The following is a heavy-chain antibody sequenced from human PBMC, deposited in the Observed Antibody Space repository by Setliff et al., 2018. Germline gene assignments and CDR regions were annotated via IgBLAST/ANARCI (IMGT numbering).Heavy chain of an antibody. J-gene: IGHJ6*03. D-gene: IGHD5-12*01. CDR2: INTHTGNP. CDR3: ARASRYGTIKYRGDYYMDV. CDR1: GHTFIDYG. Sequence: ASVKVSCKASGHTFIDYGMSWVRQAPGQSLEWMGWINTHTGNPTYAQGFTGRFVFSLDTSVSTAYLQISSLKAEDTGVYYCARASRYGTIKYRGDYYMDVWGKGTTVTVSS. V-gene: IGHV7-4-1*02.